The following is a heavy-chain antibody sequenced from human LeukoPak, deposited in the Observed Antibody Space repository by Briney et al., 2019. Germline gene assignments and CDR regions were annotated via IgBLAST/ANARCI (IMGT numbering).Heavy chain of an antibody. V-gene: IGHV4-34*01. J-gene: IGHJ5*01. Sequence: SETLSLTCAVYGASFNTYYWTWIRQSPDKGLEWIGEVKHDGDTNVNPSLRSRVVMSVAASKNQFSLKMPSVTAADTAIYFCARGPVALPNDRLSLFFDFWGQGTLVTVSS. CDR2: VKHDGDT. CDR1: GASFNTYY. CDR3: ARGPVALPNDRLSLFFDF. D-gene: IGHD2-8*01.